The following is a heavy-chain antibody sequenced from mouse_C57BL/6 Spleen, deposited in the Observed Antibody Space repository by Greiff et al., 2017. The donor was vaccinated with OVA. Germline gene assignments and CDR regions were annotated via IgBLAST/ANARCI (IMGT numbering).Heavy chain of an antibody. D-gene: IGHD1-1*01. CDR1: GYAFSSYW. J-gene: IGHJ4*01. CDR3: ARRGNYVNYAMDY. Sequence: SGAELVKPGASVKISCKASGYAFSSYWMNWVKQRPGKGLEWIGQIYPGDGDTNYNGKFKGKATLTADKSSSTAYMQLSSLTSEDSAVYFCARRGNYVNYAMDYWGQGTSVTVSS. CDR2: IYPGDGDT. V-gene: IGHV1-80*01.